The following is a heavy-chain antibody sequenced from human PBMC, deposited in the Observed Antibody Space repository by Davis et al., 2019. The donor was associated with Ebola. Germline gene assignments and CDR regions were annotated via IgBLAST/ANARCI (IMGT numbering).Heavy chain of an antibody. D-gene: IGHD3-22*01. CDR1: GFTFSSYW. J-gene: IGHJ4*02. Sequence: GESLKISCAASGFTFSSYWMTWVRQASGKGLEWVGRIRSKANSYVTAYAASVKGRFTISRDDSKNTAYLQMNSLKTEDTAVYYCTSSYYYDSSGYYDYWGQGTLVTVSS. CDR3: TSSYYYDSSGYYDY. V-gene: IGHV3-73*01. CDR2: IRSKANSYVT.